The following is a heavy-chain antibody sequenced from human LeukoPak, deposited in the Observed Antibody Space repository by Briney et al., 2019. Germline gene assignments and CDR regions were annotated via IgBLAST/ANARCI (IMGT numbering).Heavy chain of an antibody. CDR3: ASLRRSAARPGYYYYYMDV. Sequence: GGSLRLSCAASGFTFSDYYMSWIRQAPGKGLEWVSYISGSGSTIYYADSVKGRFTISRDNAKNSLYLQMNSLRAEDTAVYYCASLRRSAARPGYYYYYMDVWGKGTTVTVSS. J-gene: IGHJ6*03. V-gene: IGHV3-11*04. D-gene: IGHD6-6*01. CDR2: ISGSGSTI. CDR1: GFTFSDYY.